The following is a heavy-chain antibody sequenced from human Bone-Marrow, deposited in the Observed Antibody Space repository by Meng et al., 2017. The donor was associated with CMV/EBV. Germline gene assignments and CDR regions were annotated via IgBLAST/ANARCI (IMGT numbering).Heavy chain of an antibody. CDR1: GYTFTSYA. Sequence: QVQLVQAGAEVKKPGASVKVSCQASGYTFTSYAMHWVRQAPGQRLEWMGWSNAGNGNTKYSQEFQGRVTITRDTSASTAYMELSSLRSEDTAVYYCARDVSSVTWFDPWGQGTLVTVSS. D-gene: IGHD4-11*01. CDR3: ARDVSSVTWFDP. V-gene: IGHV1-3*02. J-gene: IGHJ5*02. CDR2: SNAGNGNT.